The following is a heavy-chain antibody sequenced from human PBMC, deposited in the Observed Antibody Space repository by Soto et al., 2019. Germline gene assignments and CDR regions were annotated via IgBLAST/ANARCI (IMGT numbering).Heavy chain of an antibody. V-gene: IGHV4-4*07. J-gene: IGHJ6*02. CDR2: IYTSGST. CDR3: ARAGTYPPRRSCYYYGMDV. D-gene: IGHD1-1*01. CDR1: GGSISSYY. Sequence: SETLSLTCTVSGGSISSYYWSWSRQPAGKGLEWIGRIYTSGSTNYNPSLKSRVTMSVDTSKNQFSLKLSSVTAADTAVYYCARAGTYPPRRSCYYYGMDVWGQGTTVTVSS.